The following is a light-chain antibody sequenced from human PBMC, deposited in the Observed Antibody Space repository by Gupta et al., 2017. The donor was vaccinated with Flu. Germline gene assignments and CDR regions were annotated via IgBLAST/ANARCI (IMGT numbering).Light chain of an antibody. CDR1: SSNIGSNT. Sequence: QSVLTQPPSASGTPGQRVTISCSGSSSNIGSNTVNWYQQLPGTAPKLLLYIKNQRPSGVPDRFSGFSSGTSAFPATSGLQSEDEADDDCAAWDDRLNGVVFGGGNKLNVL. CDR3: AAWDDRLNGVV. J-gene: IGLJ3*02. V-gene: IGLV1-44*01. CDR2: IKN.